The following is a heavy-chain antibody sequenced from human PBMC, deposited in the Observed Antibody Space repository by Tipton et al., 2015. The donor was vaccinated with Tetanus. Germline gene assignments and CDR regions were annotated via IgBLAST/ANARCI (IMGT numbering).Heavy chain of an antibody. CDR3: ATDRRGPGEVRGLDN. CDR1: GGSLSRYY. Sequence: TLSLTCAVYGGSLSRYYWTWIRQPPGKGLEWIGEVDDIGSTNYSPSLRNRLTISIDTSKTHFSLRLDSVTAADTAVYYCATDRRGPGEVRGLDNWGQGTLVTVSS. V-gene: IGHV4-34*01. D-gene: IGHD3-10*01. J-gene: IGHJ4*02. CDR2: VDDIGST.